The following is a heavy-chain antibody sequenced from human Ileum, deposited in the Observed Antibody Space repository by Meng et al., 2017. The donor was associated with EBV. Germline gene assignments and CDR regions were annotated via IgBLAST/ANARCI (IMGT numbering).Heavy chain of an antibody. J-gene: IGHJ4*02. V-gene: IGHV3-74*01. Sequence: EVQLGESGGALVQPGGSLRLSCATSGCPFSHYWMHWVRQVPGKGLVWVSRTNEDGGFTTYADSVRGRFTISRDNTKNILYLQMDSLRAEDTAVYFCSRDLAGPYDDWGQGTLVTVSS. CDR2: TNEDGGFT. CDR3: SRDLAGPYDD. CDR1: GCPFSHYW.